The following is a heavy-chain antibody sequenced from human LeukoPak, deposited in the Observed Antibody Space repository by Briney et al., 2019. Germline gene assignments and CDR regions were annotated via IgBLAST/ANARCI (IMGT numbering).Heavy chain of an antibody. CDR1: GFTFNSYW. CDR3: ARLMGIFGVSMRFDY. J-gene: IGHJ4*02. D-gene: IGHD3-3*01. Sequence: VGSLRLSSAASGFTFNSYWMSWVRQAPGKGLEWVAKIKKEGSEKYYVDSVKGRFSISRDNAKNSLYLQMNSLRAEDTAVYYCARLMGIFGVSMRFDYWGQGTLVTVSS. V-gene: IGHV3-7*01. CDR2: IKKEGSEK.